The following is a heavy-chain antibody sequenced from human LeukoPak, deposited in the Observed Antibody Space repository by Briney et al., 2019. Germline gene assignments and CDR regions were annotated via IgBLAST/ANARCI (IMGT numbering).Heavy chain of an antibody. CDR1: GFIFSDHS. Sequence: GGSLRLSCVGSGFIFSDHSMDWVRQAPGRGLEWVGRSTDRPNGYTTEYAASVKGRFTISRDASKNSLYLQMGSLTTEDTAVYYCARGRAVQPRGYFDSWGQGTLVTVSS. CDR3: ARGRAVQPRGYFDS. J-gene: IGHJ4*02. CDR2: STDRPNGYTT. D-gene: IGHD2-2*01. V-gene: IGHV3-72*01.